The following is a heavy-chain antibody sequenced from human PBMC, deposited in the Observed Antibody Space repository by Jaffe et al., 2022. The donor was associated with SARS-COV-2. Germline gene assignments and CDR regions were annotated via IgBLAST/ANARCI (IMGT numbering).Heavy chain of an antibody. Sequence: QVQLQQWGAGLLKPSETLSLTCAVYGGSFSGYYWSWIRQPPGKGLEWIGEINHSGSTNYNPSLKSRVTISVDTSKNQFSLKLSSVTAADTAVYYCARSPRPERGPQAPRHRYCSSTSCYGRHYYYYGMDVWGQGTTVTVSS. D-gene: IGHD2-2*01. CDR2: INHSGST. V-gene: IGHV4-34*01. CDR3: ARSPRPERGPQAPRHRYCSSTSCYGRHYYYYGMDV. J-gene: IGHJ6*02. CDR1: GGSFSGYY.